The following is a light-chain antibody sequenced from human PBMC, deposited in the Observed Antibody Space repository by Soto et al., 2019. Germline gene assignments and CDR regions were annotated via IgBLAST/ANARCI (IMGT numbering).Light chain of an antibody. V-gene: IGLV2-8*01. J-gene: IGLJ2*01. CDR2: EVS. CDR3: SSYGGSNNFVL. Sequence: QSVLTQPPSASGSPGQSVIISCTGTSSDVGGYKYVSWYQQHPGQAPKLMIFEVSKRPSGVPDRFSGSKSGNTASLTVSGLQAVDEADYYCSSYGGSNNFVLFGGGTKLTVL. CDR1: SSDVGGYKY.